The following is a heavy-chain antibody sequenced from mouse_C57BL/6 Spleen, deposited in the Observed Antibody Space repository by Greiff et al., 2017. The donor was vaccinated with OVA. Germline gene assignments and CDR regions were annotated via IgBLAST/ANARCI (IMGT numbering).Heavy chain of an antibody. J-gene: IGHJ2*01. D-gene: IGHD2-12*01. CDR2: FYPGSGSI. CDR3: ERRGEGYSFFDY. CDR1: GYTFPEYT. Sequence: QVQLQQSGAELVKPGASVKLSCKASGYTFPEYTIHWVKQRSGQGLEWIGCFYPGSGSIKYNEKFKAKAKGTAEKSSSTVYMELSRLTSEDSAVYFCERRGEGYSFFDYWGQGTTLTVSS. V-gene: IGHV1-62-2*01.